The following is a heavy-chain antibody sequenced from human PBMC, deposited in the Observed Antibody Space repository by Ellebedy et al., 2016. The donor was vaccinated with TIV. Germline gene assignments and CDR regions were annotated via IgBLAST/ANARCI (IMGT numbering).Heavy chain of an antibody. CDR1: GYTFTGYY. D-gene: IGHD3-3*01. CDR3: AGTLGGDDFWSGYYGRSPRYYYYGMDV. V-gene: IGHV1-2*04. CDR2: INPNSGGT. J-gene: IGHJ6*02. Sequence: ASVKVSCXASGYTFTGYYMHWVRQAPGQGLEWMGWINPNSGGTNYAQKFQGWVTMTRDTSISTAYMELSRLRSDDTAVYYCAGTLGGDDFWSGYYGRSPRYYYYGMDVWGQGTTVTVSS.